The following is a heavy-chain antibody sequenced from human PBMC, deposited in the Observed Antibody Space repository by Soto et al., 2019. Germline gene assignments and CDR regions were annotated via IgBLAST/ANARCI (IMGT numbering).Heavy chain of an antibody. J-gene: IGHJ6*02. CDR2: ISWDGGRT. D-gene: IGHD1-26*01. CDR1: GFTFDDYA. Sequence: EVQLVESGGVVVQPGGSLRLSCAASGFTFDDYAMHWVRQAPGKGLEWVSLISWDGGRTYYADSVKGRFTISRDNSKNSLYLQMNSLRPEDTALYYCAKGEGHYYYYYGLDVWGRGTTVTVSS. V-gene: IGHV3-43D*04. CDR3: AKGEGHYYYYYGLDV.